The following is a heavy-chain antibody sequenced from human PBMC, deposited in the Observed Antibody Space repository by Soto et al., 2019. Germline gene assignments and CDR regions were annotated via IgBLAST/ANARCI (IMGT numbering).Heavy chain of an antibody. CDR1: GFTFSSYW. CDR3: ARDSTWDDFWSGYYPGY. CDR2: INSDGSST. D-gene: IGHD3-3*01. J-gene: IGHJ4*02. V-gene: IGHV3-74*01. Sequence: GGSLRLSCAASGFTFSSYWMHWVRQAPGKGLVWVSRINSDGSSTSYADSVKGRFTISRDNAKNTLYLQMDSLRAEDTAVYYCARDSTWDDFWSGYYPGYWGQGTLVTVS.